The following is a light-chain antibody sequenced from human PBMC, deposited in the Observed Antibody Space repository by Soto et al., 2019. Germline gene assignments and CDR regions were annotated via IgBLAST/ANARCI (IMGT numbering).Light chain of an antibody. J-gene: IGKJ1*01. CDR1: QSVSYH. Sequence: VVMTQTPATLSVSPGGRVTLSCRASQSVSYHVAWYQQKPGQTPRLVIYDASIRASGIPARFSGSGSGTEFTLTISSLQSEDFAVYYCQQYNNWPPWTFGQGTKVDIK. CDR2: DAS. CDR3: QQYNNWPPWT. V-gene: IGKV3-15*01.